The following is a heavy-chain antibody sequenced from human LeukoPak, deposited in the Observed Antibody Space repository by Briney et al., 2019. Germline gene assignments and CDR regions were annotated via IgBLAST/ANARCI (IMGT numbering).Heavy chain of an antibody. Sequence: SETLSHSCTVSGGSISSSIYYWGWIRQPPGKGLEWIGSIYYSGRTYHNPSLKSRVTISVDTSKNQFSLKLRSVTAADTAVYYCARHRSAVEMATTLFGDWGQGPLATVSS. J-gene: IGHJ4*02. D-gene: IGHD5-24*01. V-gene: IGHV4-39*01. CDR2: IYYSGRT. CDR1: GGSISSSIYY. CDR3: ARHRSAVEMATTLFGD.